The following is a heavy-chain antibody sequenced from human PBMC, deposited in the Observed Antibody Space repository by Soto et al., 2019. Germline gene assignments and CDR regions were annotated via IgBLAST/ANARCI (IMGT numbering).Heavy chain of an antibody. CDR1: GFTFRNYV. CDR2: ISSDGSNK. J-gene: IGHJ5*02. D-gene: IGHD3-16*01. Sequence: VGSLRLSCAASGFTFRNYVMHWVRQAPGKGLEWVAVISSDGSNKYYADSVKGRFTISRDNSKNTLYLQMNSLRAEDTAVYYCARRGSGGWFDPWGQGTLVTVSS. CDR3: ARRGSGGWFDP. V-gene: IGHV3-30*03.